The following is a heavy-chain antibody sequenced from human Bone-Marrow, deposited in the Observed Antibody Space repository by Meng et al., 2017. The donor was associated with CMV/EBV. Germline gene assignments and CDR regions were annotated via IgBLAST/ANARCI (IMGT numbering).Heavy chain of an antibody. CDR1: GYTFTGYY. Sequence: ASVKVSCKASGYTFTGYYMPWVRQAPGQGLEWMGWINPNSGGTNYAKKFEGRGTMTRDTSISTAYMALSRLRTDDTAVYYCARGPYSSSDNWFDPWGQGTLVTVSS. V-gene: IGHV1-2*02. J-gene: IGHJ5*02. CDR3: ARGPYSSSDNWFDP. D-gene: IGHD6-13*01. CDR2: INPNSGGT.